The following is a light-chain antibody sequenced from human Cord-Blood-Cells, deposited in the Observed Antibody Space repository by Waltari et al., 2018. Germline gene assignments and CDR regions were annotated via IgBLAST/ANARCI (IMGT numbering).Light chain of an antibody. CDR3: QQYYSYPRT. Sequence: AIRITQSPSSLSASTGDRVTITCRASQGISSYLAWYQQKPGKAPKLLIYAASTVQSGVPSRFSGSGSGTDFTLTISCLQSEDFATYYCQQYYSYPRTFGQWTKLEIK. J-gene: IGKJ2*01. V-gene: IGKV1-8*01. CDR1: QGISSY. CDR2: AAS.